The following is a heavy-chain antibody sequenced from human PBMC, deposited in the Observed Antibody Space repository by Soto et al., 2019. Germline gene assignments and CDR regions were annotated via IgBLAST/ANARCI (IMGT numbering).Heavy chain of an antibody. CDR1: GGSFSGYY. V-gene: IGHV4-34*01. CDR2: INHSGST. Sequence: ASETLSLTCAVYGGSFSGYYWSWIRQPPGKGLEWIGEINHSGSTNYNPSLKSRVTISVDTSKNQFSLKLSSVTAADTAVYYCARGHNWNDVPFDYWGQGTLVTVSS. J-gene: IGHJ4*02. CDR3: ARGHNWNDVPFDY. D-gene: IGHD1-20*01.